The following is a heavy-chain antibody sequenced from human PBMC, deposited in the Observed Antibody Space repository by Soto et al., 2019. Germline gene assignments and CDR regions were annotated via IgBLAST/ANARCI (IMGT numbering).Heavy chain of an antibody. V-gene: IGHV3-33*01. Sequence: QVQLEESGGGVVQPGRSLRLSCEASGFTFNTYSMHWVRQPPGKGLEWLAAIWYDGTQKYYADSVKGRFIIPRDNSKKTLYLEMNSLRAEDTAVYYCARDFCPVPTCYELWGQGVLVTVSS. CDR1: GFTFNTYS. CDR3: ARDFCPVPTCYEL. CDR2: IWYDGTQK. J-gene: IGHJ4*02. D-gene: IGHD2-2*01.